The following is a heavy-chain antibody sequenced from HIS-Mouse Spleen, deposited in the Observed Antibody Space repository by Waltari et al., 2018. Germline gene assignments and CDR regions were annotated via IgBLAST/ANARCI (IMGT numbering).Heavy chain of an antibody. V-gene: IGHV2-70*01. CDR2: IDWDDDK. Sequence: QVTLRESGPALVKPTQTLTLTCTFSGFSLSTSGMCVSWIRQPPGKALEWLALIDWDDDKYYSTCLKTRLTISKDTSKNQVVLTMTNMDPVDTATYYCARTLKRYYYDSSGYYYYYYYGMDVWGQGTTVTVSS. D-gene: IGHD3-22*01. CDR3: ARTLKRYYYDSSGYYYYYYYGMDV. J-gene: IGHJ6*02. CDR1: GFSLSTSGMC.